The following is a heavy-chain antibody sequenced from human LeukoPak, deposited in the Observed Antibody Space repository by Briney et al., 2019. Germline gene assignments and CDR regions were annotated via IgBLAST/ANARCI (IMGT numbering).Heavy chain of an antibody. CDR2: ISYDGSDK. D-gene: IGHD1-14*01. CDR1: GFSFSSYG. V-gene: IGHV3-30*18. CDR3: AKNWDRLDS. Sequence: TGGSLRLSCAASGFSFSSYGMHWVRQAPGKGLEWVALISYDGSDKYYADSVKGRLTISRDNSKNTLSLQMSSLRQEDTAVYYCAKNWDRLDSWGQGTLVTVSS. J-gene: IGHJ4*02.